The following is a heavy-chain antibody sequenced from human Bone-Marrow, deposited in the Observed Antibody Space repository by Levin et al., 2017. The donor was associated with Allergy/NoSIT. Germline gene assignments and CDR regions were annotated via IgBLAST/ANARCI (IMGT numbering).Heavy chain of an antibody. CDR1: ISTLNELS. D-gene: IGHD3-3*02. CDR3: AASILSDFYYY. V-gene: IGHV1-24*01. CDR2: FDPEDGET. J-gene: IGHJ4*02. Sequence: ASVKVSCKVSISTLNELSIHWVRQATGKGLQWMGGFDPEDGETALAQDFQGRLTLTEDTATDTAYMELSSLRSEDTAVYYCAASILSDFYYYFGQGTLVTVSS.